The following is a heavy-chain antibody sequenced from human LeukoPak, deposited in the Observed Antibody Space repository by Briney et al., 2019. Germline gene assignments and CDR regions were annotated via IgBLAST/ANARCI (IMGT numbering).Heavy chain of an antibody. D-gene: IGHD6-19*01. Sequence: PGGSLRLSCAASGLTFSSYAMSWVRQAPGKGLEWVSAISGSGGSTYYADSVKGRFTISRDNSKNTLYLQMNSLRAEDTAVYYCAKTSKGYSSGWYGYYGMDVWGKGTTVTVSS. CDR2: ISGSGGST. V-gene: IGHV3-23*01. J-gene: IGHJ6*04. CDR3: AKTSKGYSSGWYGYYGMDV. CDR1: GLTFSSYA.